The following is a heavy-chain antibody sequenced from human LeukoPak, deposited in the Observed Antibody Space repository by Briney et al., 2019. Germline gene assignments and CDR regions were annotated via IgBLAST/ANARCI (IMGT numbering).Heavy chain of an antibody. CDR2: INHSGST. CDR1: GGSFSGYY. V-gene: IGHV4-34*01. CDR3: ARWGRITMVRGVMSYYYYMDV. D-gene: IGHD3-10*01. Sequence: SETLSLTRAVYGGSFSGYYWSWIRQPPGKGLEWIGEINHSGSTNYNPSLKSRVTISVDTSKNQFSLKLSSVTAADTAVYYCARWGRITMVRGVMSYYYYMDVWGKGTTVTVSS. J-gene: IGHJ6*03.